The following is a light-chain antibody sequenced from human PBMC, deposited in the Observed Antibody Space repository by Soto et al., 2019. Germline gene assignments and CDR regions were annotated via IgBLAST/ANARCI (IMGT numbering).Light chain of an antibody. Sequence: QSVLTQPPSASGTPGQRVTMSCSGSSSNIGSNTVNWYQQLPGTAPKVLIYRNNQRPSGVPDRFSGSKSGTSASLAISGLQSEDEADYYCAAWDDSLIGVVFGGGTKLTVL. V-gene: IGLV1-44*01. J-gene: IGLJ2*01. CDR2: RNN. CDR3: AAWDDSLIGVV. CDR1: SSNIGSNT.